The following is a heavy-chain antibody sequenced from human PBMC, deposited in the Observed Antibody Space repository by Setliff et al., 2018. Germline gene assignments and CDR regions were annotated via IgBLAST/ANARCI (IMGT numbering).Heavy chain of an antibody. J-gene: IGHJ6*03. Sequence: GGSLRLSCAASGFTFSSYAMHWVRQAPGKGLEWVAVISYDGSNKYYADSVKGRFTISRDNAKNSLYLQMNSLRAEDTAVYYCARVGGPLWYLDYMDVWGKGTTVTVSS. D-gene: IGHD3-10*01. CDR1: GFTFSSYA. CDR2: ISYDGSNK. CDR3: ARVGGPLWYLDYMDV. V-gene: IGHV3-30*07.